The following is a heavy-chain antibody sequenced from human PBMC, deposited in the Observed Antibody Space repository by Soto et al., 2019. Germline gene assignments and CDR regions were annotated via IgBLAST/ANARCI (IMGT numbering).Heavy chain of an antibody. Sequence: SETLSLTCTVSGGSISSYYWSWIRQPPGKGLEWIGYIYYSGSTNYNPSLKSRVTISVDTSKNQFSLKLSSVTAADTAVYYCARLFDPWGQGTLVTVSS. CDR1: GGSISSYY. J-gene: IGHJ5*02. CDR2: IYYSGST. V-gene: IGHV4-59*08. CDR3: ARLFDP.